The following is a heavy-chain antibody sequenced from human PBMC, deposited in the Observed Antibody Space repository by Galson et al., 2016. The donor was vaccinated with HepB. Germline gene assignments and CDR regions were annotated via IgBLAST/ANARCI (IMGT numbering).Heavy chain of an antibody. Sequence: SETLSLTCIVSGDSISSSLYYWGYIRQPPGKGLEWIGTIFYSGNTYYNPSLKSRVTISVDTSKNQFSMKLTSVTAADTAIYYCARLTPDGYNLYFDCWGQGALVTVSS. J-gene: IGHJ4*02. V-gene: IGHV4-39*01. CDR2: IFYSGNT. D-gene: IGHD5-24*01. CDR3: ARLTPDGYNLYFDC. CDR1: GDSISSSLYY.